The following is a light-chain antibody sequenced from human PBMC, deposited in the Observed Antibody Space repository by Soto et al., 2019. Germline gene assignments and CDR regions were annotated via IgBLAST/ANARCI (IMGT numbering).Light chain of an antibody. CDR3: CSSSARYIYLL. CDR1: SSDVGAYNH. Sequence: QSALTQPRSVSGSPGQSVTISCTGSSSDVGAYNHVSWYQQHPGKAPKLLVYEVTKRPSGVPDRFSGSKSDNTASLTISGLQGDDEADDYCCSSSARYIYLLFGGGTKLTVL. CDR2: EVT. J-gene: IGLJ2*01. V-gene: IGLV2-11*01.